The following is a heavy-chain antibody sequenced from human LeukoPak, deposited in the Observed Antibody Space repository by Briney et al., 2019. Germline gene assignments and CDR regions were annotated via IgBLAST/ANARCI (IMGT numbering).Heavy chain of an antibody. J-gene: IGHJ4*02. V-gene: IGHV3-30-3*01. CDR1: GFTFSSYA. CDR3: ARDRVGATDYFDY. D-gene: IGHD1-26*01. CDR2: ISYDGSNK. Sequence: GRSLRLSCAAFGFTFSSYAMHWVRQAPGKGLEWVAVISYDGSNKYYADSVKGRFTISRGNSKNTLYLQMNSLRAEDTAVYYCARDRVGATDYFDYWGQGTLVTVSS.